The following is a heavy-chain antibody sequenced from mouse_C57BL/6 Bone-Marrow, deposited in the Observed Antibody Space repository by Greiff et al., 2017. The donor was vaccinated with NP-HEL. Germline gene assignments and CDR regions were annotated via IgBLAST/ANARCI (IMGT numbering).Heavy chain of an antibody. D-gene: IGHD2-4*01. CDR1: GYTFTSYW. CDR3: ARHEDYGWYFDV. Sequence: QVQLQQPGAELVMPGASVKLSCKASGYTFTSYWMHWVKQRPGQGLEWIGEIDPSDSYTNYNQKFKGKSTLTVDKSSSTVYMELSRLTSEDSAVYFCARHEDYGWYFDVWGTGTTVTVSS. J-gene: IGHJ1*03. CDR2: IDPSDSYT. V-gene: IGHV1-69*01.